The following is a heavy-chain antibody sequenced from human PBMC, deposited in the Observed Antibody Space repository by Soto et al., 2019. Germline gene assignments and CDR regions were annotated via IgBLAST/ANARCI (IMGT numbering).Heavy chain of an antibody. CDR1: CGSRISSTYY. CDR3: ARSRGPRTRNAFNI. CDR2: IHYSDSS. J-gene: IGHJ3*02. V-gene: IGHV4-39*01. Sequence: SATLSLTCSVSCGSRISSTYYWGWIRQPPGKGLEWIGIIHYSDSSYYSPSLNSLVTISLDTSQNQISLTLSSVTATDTPVYYCARSRGPRTRNAFNIGGQGKRVPFSS.